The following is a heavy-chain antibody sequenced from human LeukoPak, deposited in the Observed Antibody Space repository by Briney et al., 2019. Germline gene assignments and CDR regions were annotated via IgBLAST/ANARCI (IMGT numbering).Heavy chain of an antibody. CDR2: INHSGST. D-gene: IGHD3-22*01. V-gene: IGHV4-34*01. J-gene: IGHJ3*02. Sequence: PSETLSLTCAVYGGSFSGYYWSWIRQPPGKGLEWIGEINHSGSTNYNPSLKSRVTISVDTSKNQFSLKLSSVTAVDTAVYYCARDQRWLYDSSGYPTDAFDIWGQGTMVTVSS. CDR1: GGSFSGYY. CDR3: ARDQRWLYDSSGYPTDAFDI.